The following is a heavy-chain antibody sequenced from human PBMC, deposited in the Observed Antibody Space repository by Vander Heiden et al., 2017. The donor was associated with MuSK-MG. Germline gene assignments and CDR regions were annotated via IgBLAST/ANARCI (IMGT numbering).Heavy chain of an antibody. CDR2: ISGRGDNT. CDR3: AKGDSSSSYSAFEI. D-gene: IGHD6-6*01. CDR1: GFTFGSYA. V-gene: IGHV3-23*01. J-gene: IGHJ3*02. Sequence: EVQLLDSGGGLVQPGESLRLSCAASGFTFGSYAMTWVRQAPGKGLEWVSGISGRGDNTYYADSVKGRFTISRDDSKSTLYLQMNSLRAEDTAVYYCAKGDSSSSYSAFEIWGQGTMVTVSS.